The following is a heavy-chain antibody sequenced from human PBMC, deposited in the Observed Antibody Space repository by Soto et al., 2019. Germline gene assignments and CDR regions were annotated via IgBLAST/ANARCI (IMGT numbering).Heavy chain of an antibody. Sequence: QVQLQESGPGLVKSSETLSLTCTVSGGSISSANFYWSWIRQLPGKGLEYIGYIFYSGSTYYNPSPKSRVTISVDTSKTRFSLKLSSVTAADKAVYFCGRNAQREYCSGGSCLDYWGQGTLVTVSS. CDR3: GRNAQREYCSGGSCLDY. CDR1: GGSISSANFY. J-gene: IGHJ4*02. D-gene: IGHD2-15*01. CDR2: IFYSGST. V-gene: IGHV4-31*03.